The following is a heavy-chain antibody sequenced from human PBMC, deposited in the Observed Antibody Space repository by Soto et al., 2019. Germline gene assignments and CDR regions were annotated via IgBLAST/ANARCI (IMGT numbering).Heavy chain of an antibody. D-gene: IGHD5-18*01. V-gene: IGHV4-34*01. CDR3: ARGPDRAKVGY. Sequence: SETLSLTCAVYGGSFSNYYWNWVRQPPGKGLEWIGEIHPTGTAAYNPSLESRVTMSVDTSKNQFSLKLSSVTAADTAVYYCARGPDRAKVGYCGQGTLLTVSS. J-gene: IGHJ4*02. CDR1: GGSFSNYY. CDR2: IHPTGTA.